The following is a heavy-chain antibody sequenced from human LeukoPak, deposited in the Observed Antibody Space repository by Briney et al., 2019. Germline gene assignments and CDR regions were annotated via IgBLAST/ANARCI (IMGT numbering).Heavy chain of an antibody. CDR1: GFTFSSYG. Sequence: GRSLGLSCAASGFTFSSYGMHWVRQAPGKGLEWVAVISYDGSNKYYADSVKGRFTISRDNSKNTLYLQMNSLRAEDTAVYYCAKDLAAAGKANYYYYGMDVWGQGTTVTVSS. J-gene: IGHJ6*02. V-gene: IGHV3-30*18. CDR3: AKDLAAAGKANYYYYGMDV. CDR2: ISYDGSNK. D-gene: IGHD6-13*01.